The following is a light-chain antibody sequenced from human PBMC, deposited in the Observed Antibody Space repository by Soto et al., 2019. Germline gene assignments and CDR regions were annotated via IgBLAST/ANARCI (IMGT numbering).Light chain of an antibody. CDR2: DAS. CDR3: QQRSNWPPLVA. J-gene: IGKJ3*01. CDR1: QSVSSY. Sequence: EIVLTQSPATLSLSPGERATLSYRASQSVSSYLAWYQQKPGQAPRLLIYDASNRATGIPARFSGSGSGTDFTLTISSLEPEDFAVYYCQQRSNWPPLVAFGPGTKVDIK. V-gene: IGKV3-11*01.